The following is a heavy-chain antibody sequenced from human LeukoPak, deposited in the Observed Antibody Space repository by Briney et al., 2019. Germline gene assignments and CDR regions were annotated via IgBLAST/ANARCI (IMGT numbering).Heavy chain of an antibody. V-gene: IGHV1-46*01. Sequence: GASVKVSCKASGYTFTSYYMHWVRQAPGQGLEWMGIINPSGGSTSYAQKFQGRVTVTRDTSTSTVYMELSSLRSEDTAVYYCARDLVDTAMVVPAGGLFDPWGQGTLVTVAS. D-gene: IGHD5-18*01. CDR1: GYTFTSYY. J-gene: IGHJ5*02. CDR3: ARDLVDTAMVVPAGGLFDP. CDR2: INPSGGST.